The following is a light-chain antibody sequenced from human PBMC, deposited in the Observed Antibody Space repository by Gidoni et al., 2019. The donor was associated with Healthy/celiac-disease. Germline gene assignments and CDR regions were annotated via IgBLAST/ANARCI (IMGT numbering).Light chain of an antibody. Sequence: QSALTQPASVSGSPGQSTTISCTGTSSDVGSYNLVSWYQQHPGKAPKLMICEGSKRPSGVSNRFSGSKSGNTASLTISGLQAEDEADYYCCSYAGSSTYVVFGGGTKLTVL. J-gene: IGLJ2*01. V-gene: IGLV2-23*01. CDR2: EGS. CDR3: CSYAGSSTYVV. CDR1: SSDVGSYNL.